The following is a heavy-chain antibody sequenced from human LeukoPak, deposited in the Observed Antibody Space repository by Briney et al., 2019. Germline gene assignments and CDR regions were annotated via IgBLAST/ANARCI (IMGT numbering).Heavy chain of an antibody. D-gene: IGHD6-13*01. CDR1: GGSISSGRYY. CDR3: ATRYSSSWDYYYYYGMDV. V-gene: IGHV4-61*02. Sequence: SQTLSLTCTVSGGSISSGRYYWSWIRQPAGKGLEWIGRIYTSGSTNYNPSLKSRVTISVDTSKNQFSLKLSSVTAADTAVYYCATRYSSSWDYYYYYGMDVWGQGTTVTVSS. J-gene: IGHJ6*02. CDR2: IYTSGST.